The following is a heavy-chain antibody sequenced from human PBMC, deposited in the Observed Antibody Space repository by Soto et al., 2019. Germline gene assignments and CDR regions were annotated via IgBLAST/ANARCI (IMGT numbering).Heavy chain of an antibody. J-gene: IGHJ4*02. V-gene: IGHV3-30-3*01. CDR2: ISYDGSNK. CDR1: GFTFSSYA. CDR3: ARDRHSGYDGFDY. Sequence: QVQLVESGGGVVQPGRSLRLSCAASGFTFSSYAMHWVRQAPGKGLEWVAVISYDGSNKYYADSVKGRFTISRDNSKNTLYLQMNSLRAEDTAVYYCARDRHSGYDGFDYWGQGTLVTVSS. D-gene: IGHD5-12*01.